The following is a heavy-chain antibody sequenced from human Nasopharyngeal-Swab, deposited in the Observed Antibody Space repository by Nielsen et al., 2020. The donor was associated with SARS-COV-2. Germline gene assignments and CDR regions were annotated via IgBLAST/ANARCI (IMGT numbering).Heavy chain of an antibody. CDR1: GGSISSGGYY. V-gene: IGHV4-31*03. J-gene: IGHJ4*02. Sequence: SETLSLTCTVSGGSISSGGYYWSWIRQHPGKGLEWIGYIYYSGSTYYNPSLKSRVTISVDTSKNQFSLKLSSVTAADTAVYYCARGGVAYNDNTEGLDYWGRGALVTVSS. CDR3: ARGGVAYNDNTEGLDY. D-gene: IGHD3-22*01. CDR2: IYYSGST.